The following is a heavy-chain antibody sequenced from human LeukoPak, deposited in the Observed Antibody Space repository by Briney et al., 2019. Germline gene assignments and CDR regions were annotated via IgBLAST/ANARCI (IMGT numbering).Heavy chain of an antibody. Sequence: SETLSLTCAVYGGSFSGYYWSWIRQPPGKGLAWIGEINHSGSTNYNPSLKSRVTISVDTSKNQFSLKLSSVTAADTAVYYCARSRITIFGVVNWFDPWGQGTLVTVSS. D-gene: IGHD3-3*01. V-gene: IGHV4-34*01. CDR3: ARSRITIFGVVNWFDP. CDR1: GGSFSGYY. CDR2: INHSGST. J-gene: IGHJ5*02.